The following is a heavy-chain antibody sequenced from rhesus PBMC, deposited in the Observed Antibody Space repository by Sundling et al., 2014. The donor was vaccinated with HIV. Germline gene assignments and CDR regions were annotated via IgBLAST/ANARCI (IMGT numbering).Heavy chain of an antibody. V-gene: IGHV3-59*01. D-gene: IGHD2-33*01. CDR1: GFTFSDYY. CDR3: ARPTVGY. Sequence: EVQLVESGGGLAKPGGPVRLSCTVSGFTFSDYYMHWVRQAPGRGLEWVSGISFTGSSTFYADSVKGRFTISRDNAKKIVYLQMDSLRTEDTAVYYCARPTVGYWGQGVLVTVSS. J-gene: IGHJ4*01. CDR2: ISFTGSST.